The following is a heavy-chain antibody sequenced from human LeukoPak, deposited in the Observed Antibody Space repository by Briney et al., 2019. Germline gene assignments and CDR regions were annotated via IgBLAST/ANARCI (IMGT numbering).Heavy chain of an antibody. Sequence: ASVKVSCKASGYTFTSFYMHWVRLAPGQGLEWMGIINPSGGRTSYAQKFQDRVTVTRDTSTSTPYMELRSLRPEDTAVYYCARGGVAASGASDIWGQGTMVSVSS. J-gene: IGHJ3*02. D-gene: IGHD6-13*01. V-gene: IGHV1-46*01. CDR2: INPSGGRT. CDR3: ARGGVAASGASDI. CDR1: GYTFTSFY.